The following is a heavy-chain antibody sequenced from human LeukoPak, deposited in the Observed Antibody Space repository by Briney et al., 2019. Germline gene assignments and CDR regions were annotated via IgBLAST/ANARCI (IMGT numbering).Heavy chain of an antibody. CDR2: MNPNSGNT. V-gene: IGHV1-8*03. D-gene: IGHD3-22*01. CDR3: ARTDQDYYDSAGFDY. J-gene: IGHJ4*02. CDR1: GYTFTSYG. Sequence: ASVKVSCKASGYTFTSYGINWVRQATGQGLEWMGWMNPNSGNTGYAQKFQGRVTITRNTSISTAYMELSSLRPEDTAVYYCARTDQDYYDSAGFDYWGQGTLVTVSS.